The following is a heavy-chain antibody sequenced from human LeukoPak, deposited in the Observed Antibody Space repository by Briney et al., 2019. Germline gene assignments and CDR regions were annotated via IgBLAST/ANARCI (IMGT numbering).Heavy chain of an antibody. Sequence: PSQSLSPTCTVSGGSISSYYWNWIRQPPRNGLEWVFSIYFSGSTNYKPSLKRRATISVDTSKNQLSMTLSCVTAADTAVYYCARGGWYSESFQHLGQGALVPVSS. V-gene: IGHV4-59*01. CDR1: GGSISSYY. CDR3: ARGGWYSESFQH. CDR2: IYFSGST. J-gene: IGHJ1*01. D-gene: IGHD6-19*01.